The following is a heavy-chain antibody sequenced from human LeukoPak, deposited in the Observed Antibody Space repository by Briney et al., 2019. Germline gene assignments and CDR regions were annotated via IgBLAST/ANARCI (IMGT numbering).Heavy chain of an antibody. CDR3: ARAKGMGGGD. V-gene: IGHV3-66*01. CDR1: EFSVGSNY. D-gene: IGHD3-16*01. CDR2: IYSGGST. J-gene: IGHJ4*02. Sequence: GGSLRLSCAASEFSVGSNYMTWVRQAPGKGLEWVSLIYSGGSTYYADSVKGRFTISRDNSKNTLYLQMNSLRAEDTAVYYCARAKGMGGGDWGQGTLVTVSS.